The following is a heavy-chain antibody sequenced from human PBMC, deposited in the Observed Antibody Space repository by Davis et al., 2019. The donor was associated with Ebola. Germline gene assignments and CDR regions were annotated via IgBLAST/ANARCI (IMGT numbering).Heavy chain of an antibody. D-gene: IGHD6-6*01. CDR3: ARGRPRYSSSYNWFDP. V-gene: IGHV1-2*06. Sequence: ASVKVSCKASGYSFTGYYIHWVRQAPGQGLEWMGRINPYSGGTNYAQKFQGRVTMTRNTSISTAYMELSSLRSEDTAVYYCARGRPRYSSSYNWFDPWGQGTLVTVSS. J-gene: IGHJ5*02. CDR2: INPYSGGT. CDR1: GYSFTGYY.